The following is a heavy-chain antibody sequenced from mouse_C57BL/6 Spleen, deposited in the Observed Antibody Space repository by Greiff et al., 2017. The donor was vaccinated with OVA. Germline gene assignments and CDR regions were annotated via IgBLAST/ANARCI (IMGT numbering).Heavy chain of an antibody. V-gene: IGHV1-18*01. CDR3: ARHYGNYDFDY. Sequence: EVQLQQSGPELVKPGASVKISCKASGYTFTDYNMDWVKQSHGKSLEWIGDINPNNGGTTYNQKFKGKATLTVDKSSSTAYMKLRSLTSEDTAVYYCARHYGNYDFDYWGQGTTLTVSS. D-gene: IGHD2-1*01. CDR1: GYTFTDYN. J-gene: IGHJ2*01. CDR2: INPNNGGT.